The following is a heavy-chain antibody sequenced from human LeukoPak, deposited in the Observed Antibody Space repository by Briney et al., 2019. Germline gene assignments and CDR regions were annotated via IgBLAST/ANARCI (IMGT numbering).Heavy chain of an antibody. Sequence: PGGSLRLSCAASGFTFSSYEMNWVRQAPGKGLEWVSYITSSGTTIYYAHSVKGRFTISRDNAKNSLYLQMNSLRAEDTAVYYCAVRFRGYSYGYDYWGQGTLVTVSS. D-gene: IGHD5-18*01. CDR1: GFTFSSYE. CDR3: AVRFRGYSYGYDY. CDR2: ITSSGTTI. V-gene: IGHV3-48*03. J-gene: IGHJ4*02.